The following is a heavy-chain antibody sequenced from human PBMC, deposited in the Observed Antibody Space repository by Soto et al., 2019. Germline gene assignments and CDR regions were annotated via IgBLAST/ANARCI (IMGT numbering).Heavy chain of an antibody. CDR1: GFTFSSYR. D-gene: IGHD6-19*01. CDR2: ISSSSSDI. CDR3: ATAVAGTDAFDI. J-gene: IGHJ3*02. Sequence: PGGSLRLSCAASGFTFSSYRMNWVRQAPGKGLEWVSSISSSSSDIYYADSVKGRFTISRDNAKNSLYLQMNSLRAEDTAVYYCATAVAGTDAFDIWGQGTMVTVS. V-gene: IGHV3-21*01.